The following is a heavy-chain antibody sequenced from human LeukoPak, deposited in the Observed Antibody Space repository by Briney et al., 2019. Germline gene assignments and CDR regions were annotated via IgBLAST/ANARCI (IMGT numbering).Heavy chain of an antibody. V-gene: IGHV1-69*04. CDR1: GGTSSSYT. CDR3: ARDTTYYDFWRRAWFDP. J-gene: IGHJ5*02. CDR2: IIPILGIA. D-gene: IGHD3-3*01. Sequence: ASVKVSCKASGGTSSSYTISWVRQAPGQGLEWMGRIIPILGIANYAQKFHGRVTITADKSTSTAYMELSSLRSEDTAVYYCARDTTYYDFWRRAWFDPWGQGTLVTVSS.